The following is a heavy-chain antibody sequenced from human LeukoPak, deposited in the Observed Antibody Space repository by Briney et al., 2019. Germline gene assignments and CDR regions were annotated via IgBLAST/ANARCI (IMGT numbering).Heavy chain of an antibody. CDR3: AREVAAAGPEEIDY. V-gene: IGHV4-61*01. Sequence: SETLSLTCTVSGGSIRSTSYYWGWIRQPPGKGLEWIGYIYYSGSTNYNPSLKSRVTISVDTSKNQFSLKLSSVTAADTAVYYCAREVAAAGPEEIDYWGQGTLVTVSS. D-gene: IGHD6-13*01. CDR1: GGSIRSTSYY. CDR2: IYYSGST. J-gene: IGHJ4*02.